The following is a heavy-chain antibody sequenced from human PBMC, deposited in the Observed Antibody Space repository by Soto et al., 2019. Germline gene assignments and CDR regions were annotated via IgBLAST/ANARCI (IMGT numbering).Heavy chain of an antibody. CDR3: ARHGGNEWFDP. CDR1: GGSMSSSNW. D-gene: IGHD1-1*01. V-gene: IGHV4-4*02. CDR2: THHSGRT. J-gene: IGHJ5*02. Sequence: PSETLSLTCTVSGGSMSSSNWWNWVRQPPGKGLEWIGETHHSGRTNYNPSLKSRVTISVDKSKNHFSLKLSSVTAADTAVYYCARHGGNEWFDPWGQGTLVTVSS.